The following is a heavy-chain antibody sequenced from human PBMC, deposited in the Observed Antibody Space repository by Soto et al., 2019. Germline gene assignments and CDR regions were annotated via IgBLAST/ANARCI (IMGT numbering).Heavy chain of an antibody. CDR1: GYTFTGYY. V-gene: IGHV1-2*02. J-gene: IGHJ4*02. CDR3: ARGRNFLYFLNL. CDR2: INPNSGDT. D-gene: IGHD2-8*01. Sequence: XSVKVSCKASGYTFTGYYIHWVRQAPGQGLEWMGWINPNSGDTKYARNFQGRVTMTRDTSINSAYLELSRLRSDGTALYYCARGRNFLYFLNLWGQGTLVTVSS.